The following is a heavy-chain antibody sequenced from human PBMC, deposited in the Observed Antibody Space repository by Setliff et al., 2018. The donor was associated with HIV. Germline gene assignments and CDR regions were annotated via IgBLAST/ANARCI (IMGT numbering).Heavy chain of an antibody. CDR2: IVPLLGVP. CDR1: GGTFSYYT. J-gene: IGHJ4*02. D-gene: IGHD3-9*01. CDR3: AGSILTGYYTFGADY. Sequence: SVKVSCKASGGTFSYYTFTWVRQAPGQGLEWLGRIVPLLGVPDYAQKFQGRVTFTADGSTSTAYMELSSLRSEDTALYYCAGSILTGYYTFGADYWGQGTLVTVSS. V-gene: IGHV1-69*02.